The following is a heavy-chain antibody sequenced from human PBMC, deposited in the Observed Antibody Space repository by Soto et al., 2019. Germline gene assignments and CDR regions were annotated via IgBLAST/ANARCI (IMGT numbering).Heavy chain of an antibody. V-gene: IGHV3-33*01. CDR3: ARDLTAYEPSQSCGGDCYSFGY. J-gene: IGHJ4*02. CDR1: GFTFSSYG. D-gene: IGHD2-21*02. CDR2: IWYDGSNK. Sequence: QVQLVESGGGVVQPGRSLRLSCAASGFTFSSYGMHWVRQAPGKGLEWVAVIWYDGSNKYYADSVKGRFTIFRDNSKNTLYLQMNSLRAEDTAVYFCARDLTAYEPSQSCGGDCYSFGYWGQGTLVTVSS.